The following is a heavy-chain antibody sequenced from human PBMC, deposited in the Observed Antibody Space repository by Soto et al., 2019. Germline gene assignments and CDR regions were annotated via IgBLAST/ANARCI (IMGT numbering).Heavy chain of an antibody. CDR3: AHAYGGRSLY. CDR2: IYWDDSK. V-gene: IGHV2-5*02. CDR1: GFSLTTDRVG. J-gene: IGHJ4*02. Sequence: QITLKESGPTLVKPTQTLTLTCTFSGFSLTTDRVGVGWIRQPPGEALEWLAVIYWDDSKTYRPSLESRLTITKDTSKNQVALTMTNMDSLATATYYCAHAYGGRSLYWGQGTLVNVSS. D-gene: IGHD1-26*01.